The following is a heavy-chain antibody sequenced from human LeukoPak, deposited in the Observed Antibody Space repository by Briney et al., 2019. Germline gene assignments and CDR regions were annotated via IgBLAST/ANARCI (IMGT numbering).Heavy chain of an antibody. CDR1: GFTFSSYS. CDR2: ISSSSSYI. J-gene: IGHJ4*02. D-gene: IGHD5-12*01. V-gene: IGHV3-21*01. Sequence: GGSLRLSCAAPGFTFSSYSMNWARQAPGKGLEWVSSISSSSSYIYYADSVKGRFTISRDNAKNSLYLQMNSLRAEDTAVYYCARDLDVDIVATIEGGYYFDYWGQGTLVTVSS. CDR3: ARDLDVDIVATIEGGYYFDY.